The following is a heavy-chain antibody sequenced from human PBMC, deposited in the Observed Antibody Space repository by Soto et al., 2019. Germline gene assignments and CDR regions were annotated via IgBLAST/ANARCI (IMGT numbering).Heavy chain of an antibody. D-gene: IGHD2-15*01. Sequence: ASVKVSCKASGYTFTSYGISWVRQAPGQGLEWMGWISAYNGNTNYAQKLQGRVTMTTDTSTSTAYMELRSLRSDDTAVYYCARKRVVAATPPYYYYGMDVWGQGTTVTV. CDR2: ISAYNGNT. J-gene: IGHJ6*02. V-gene: IGHV1-18*04. CDR1: GYTFTSYG. CDR3: ARKRVVAATPPYYYYGMDV.